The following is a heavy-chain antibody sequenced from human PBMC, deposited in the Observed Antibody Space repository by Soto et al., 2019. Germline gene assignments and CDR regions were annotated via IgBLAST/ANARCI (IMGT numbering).Heavy chain of an antibody. D-gene: IGHD6-6*01. CDR3: ARDYRPYYYYSGMDV. J-gene: IGHJ6*02. V-gene: IGHV3-33*01. Sequence: QVQLVESGGGVVQPGRSLRLSCAASGFTFSSYGMHWVRQAPGKGLEWVAVIWYDGSTKYYADSVKGRFTISRDNSKNTLYLQMNSLRAEDTAVYYCARDYRPYYYYSGMDVWGQGTTVTVSS. CDR2: IWYDGSTK. CDR1: GFTFSSYG.